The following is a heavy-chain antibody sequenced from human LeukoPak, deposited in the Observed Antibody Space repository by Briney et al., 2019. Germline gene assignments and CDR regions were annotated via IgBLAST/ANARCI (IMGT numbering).Heavy chain of an antibody. CDR2: IYASGST. Sequence: PSETLSLTCSVSAGSITSYFWSWIQQPAGKGLEWIGRIYASGSTNYNPSLKSRVTMSVDTSKNQFSLKLSSVTAADTAVYYCARGVYSGSYSWFDPWGQGTLVTVSS. V-gene: IGHV4-4*07. CDR1: AGSITSYF. CDR3: ARGVYSGSYSWFDP. J-gene: IGHJ5*02. D-gene: IGHD1-26*01.